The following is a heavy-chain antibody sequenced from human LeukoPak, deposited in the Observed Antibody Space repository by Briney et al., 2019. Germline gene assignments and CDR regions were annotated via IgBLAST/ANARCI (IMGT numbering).Heavy chain of an antibody. J-gene: IGHJ4*02. V-gene: IGHV3-30*03. CDR2: ISYDGSNK. D-gene: IGHD5-24*01. CDR3: ARVEDGYNSWDY. CDR1: GFTFSSYG. Sequence: GRSLRLSCAASGFTFSSYGMHWVRQAPGKGLEWVAVISYDGSNKYYADSVKGRFTISRDNSKNTLYLQMNSLRAEDTAVYYCARVEDGYNSWDYWGQGTLVTVSS.